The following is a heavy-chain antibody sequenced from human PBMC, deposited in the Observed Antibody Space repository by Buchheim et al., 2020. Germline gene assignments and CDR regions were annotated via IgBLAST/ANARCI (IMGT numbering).Heavy chain of an antibody. CDR1: GYTFTNYY. D-gene: IGHD3/OR15-3a*01. V-gene: IGHV1-46*01. J-gene: IGHJ4*02. Sequence: QVLLVQSGAEVRMPGASVKASCKASGYTFTNYYVHWVRRAPGQGLEWMGMIDSSGVTTTYPHRFQGRVTITRDTSTTTFYMQLSSLRSDDTAVYYCARDIGLGPADYWGQGTL. CDR2: IDSSGVTT. CDR3: ARDIGLGPADY.